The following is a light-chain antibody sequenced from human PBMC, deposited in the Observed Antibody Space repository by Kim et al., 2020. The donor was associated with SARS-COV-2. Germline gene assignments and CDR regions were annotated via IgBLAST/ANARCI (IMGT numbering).Light chain of an antibody. CDR1: SNIVGNQG. CDR3: AALDSSLSAL. CDR2: RNN. Sequence: QAGLTQPPSVSKGLRQTATLTCTGNSNIVGNQGAAWLQQHQGHPPKLLSYRNNNRPSGISERFSASRSGNTASLTITGLQPEDEADYYCAALDSSLSALFGEGTQLTVL. V-gene: IGLV10-54*02. J-gene: IGLJ2*01.